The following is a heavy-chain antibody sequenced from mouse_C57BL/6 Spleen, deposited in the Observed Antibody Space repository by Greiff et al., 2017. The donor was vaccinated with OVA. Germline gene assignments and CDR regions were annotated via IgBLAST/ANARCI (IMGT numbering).Heavy chain of an antibody. Sequence: DVQLQESGPGLVKPSQSLSLTCSVTGYSITSGYYWNWIRQFPGNKLEWMGYISYDGSNNYNPSLKNRISITRDTSKNQFFLKLNSVTTEDTATYYCARDHFYGYFDVWGTGTTVTVSS. V-gene: IGHV3-6*01. CDR1: GYSITSGYY. J-gene: IGHJ1*03. D-gene: IGHD1-2*01. CDR3: ARDHFYGYFDV. CDR2: ISYDGSN.